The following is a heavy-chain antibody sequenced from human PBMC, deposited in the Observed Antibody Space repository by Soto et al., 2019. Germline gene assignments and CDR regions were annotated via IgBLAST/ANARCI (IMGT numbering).Heavy chain of an antibody. V-gene: IGHV1-69*02. CDR2: IIPILGIA. D-gene: IGHD6-13*01. CDR3: ASPSNKGQLDSYYYYGMDV. J-gene: IGHJ6*02. CDR1: GGTFSSYT. Sequence: ASVKVSCKASGGTFSSYTISWVRQAPGQGLEWMGRIIPILGIANYAQKFQGRVTITADKSTSTAYMELSSLRSEDTAVYYCASPSNKGQLDSYYYYGMDVWGQGTTVTVSS.